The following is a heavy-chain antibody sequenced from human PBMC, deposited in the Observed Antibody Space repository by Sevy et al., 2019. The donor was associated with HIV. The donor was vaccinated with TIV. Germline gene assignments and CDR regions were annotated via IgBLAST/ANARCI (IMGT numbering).Heavy chain of an antibody. Sequence: GGSLRLSCAASGFTFSSHGMHWVRQTPGKGLEWVAVIYDDGRNKYYADLVKGRFTMSRDNSKNTLHLQMNSLRAEDTALYYCARDSNDYGDYRLSYYFDYWGQGTLVTVSS. J-gene: IGHJ4*02. CDR2: IYDDGRNK. D-gene: IGHD4-17*01. V-gene: IGHV3-33*01. CDR3: ARDSNDYGDYRLSYYFDY. CDR1: GFTFSSHG.